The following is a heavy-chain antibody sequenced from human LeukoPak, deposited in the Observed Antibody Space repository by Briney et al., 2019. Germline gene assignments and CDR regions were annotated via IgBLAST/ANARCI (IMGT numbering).Heavy chain of an antibody. Sequence: PSETLSLTCTVSGGSISSYYWSWIRQPPGKGLELIGYIYYSGSTNYNPSLKSRVTISVDTSKNQFSLKLSSVTAAETAVYYCARYSYGGNSPFDYWGQGTLVTVSS. CDR3: ARYSYGGNSPFDY. V-gene: IGHV4-59*08. J-gene: IGHJ4*02. CDR1: GGSISSYY. CDR2: IYYSGST. D-gene: IGHD4-17*01.